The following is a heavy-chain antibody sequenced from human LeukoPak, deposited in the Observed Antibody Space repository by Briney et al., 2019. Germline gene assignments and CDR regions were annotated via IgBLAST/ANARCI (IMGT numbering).Heavy chain of an antibody. Sequence: GASVKVSCKASGYTFTSYDINWVRQATGQGLEWMGWMNPNSGNTGYAQKFQGRVTMTRNTSISTAYMELSSLRSEDTAVYYCARGGLSNYESSGYYFIFDYWGQGTLVTVSS. CDR3: ARGGLSNYESSGYYFIFDY. D-gene: IGHD3-22*01. V-gene: IGHV1-8*01. CDR2: MNPNSGNT. CDR1: GYTFTSYD. J-gene: IGHJ4*02.